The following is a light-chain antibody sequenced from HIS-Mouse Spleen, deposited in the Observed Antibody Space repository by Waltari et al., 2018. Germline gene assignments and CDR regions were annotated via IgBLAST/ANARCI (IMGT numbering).Light chain of an antibody. Sequence: QSALTQPPSVSGSPGQSVTISCPGTSSDVGSYNRVSWYQQPPCTAPKLMIYEVSNRPSGVPDRFSGSKSGNTASLTISGLQAEDEADYYCSSYTSSSTLVFGGGTKLTVL. J-gene: IGLJ2*01. CDR2: EVS. V-gene: IGLV2-18*02. CDR1: SSDVGSYNR. CDR3: SSYTSSSTLV.